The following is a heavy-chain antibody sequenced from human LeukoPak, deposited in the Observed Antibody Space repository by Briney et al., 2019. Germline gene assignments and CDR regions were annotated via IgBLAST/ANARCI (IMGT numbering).Heavy chain of an antibody. CDR1: GYSFTNYW. CDR2: IYPGDSDT. CDR3: ARPEGDYDSSVQGGDAFDI. J-gene: IGHJ3*02. V-gene: IGHV5-51*01. D-gene: IGHD3-22*01. Sequence: GESLKISCKGSGYSFTNYWIGWVRQMPGKGLEWMGIIYPGDSDTRYSPSFQGQVTISADKPISTAYLQWSSLKASDTAMYYCARPEGDYDSSVQGGDAFDIWGQGTMVTVSS.